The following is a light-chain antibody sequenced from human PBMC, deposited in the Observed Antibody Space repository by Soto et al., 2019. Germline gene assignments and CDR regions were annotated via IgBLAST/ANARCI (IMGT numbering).Light chain of an antibody. V-gene: IGKV3-20*01. Sequence: EIVLTQSPGTLSLSPGERATLSCRASQSVSSSYLVWYQQKPGQAPRLLIYGASSRATGIPDRFSGSGSGTDFTLTISRLEPEVFAVYYCQQYGSSLMYTFGQGTKLEIK. CDR3: QQYGSSLMYT. J-gene: IGKJ2*01. CDR1: QSVSSSY. CDR2: GAS.